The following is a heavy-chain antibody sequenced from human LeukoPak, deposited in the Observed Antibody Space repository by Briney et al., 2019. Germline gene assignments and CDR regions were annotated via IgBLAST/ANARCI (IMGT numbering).Heavy chain of an antibody. V-gene: IGHV1-2*02. D-gene: IGHD2-2*01. CDR1: GYTFTGYY. CDR2: INPNSGGT. CDR3: ARGSRLHYDIVVVPAAPDLDY. J-gene: IGHJ4*02. Sequence: GASVKVSCKASGYTFTGYYMHWVRQAPGQGLEWMGWINPNSGGTNYAQKFQGRVTMTRDTSISTAYMELSRPRSDDTAVYYCARGSRLHYDIVVVPAAPDLDYWGQGTLVTVSS.